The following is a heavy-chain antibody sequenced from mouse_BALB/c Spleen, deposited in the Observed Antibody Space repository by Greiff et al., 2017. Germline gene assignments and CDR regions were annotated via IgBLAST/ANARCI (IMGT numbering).Heavy chain of an antibody. J-gene: IGHJ2*01. V-gene: IGHV1-87*01. CDR1: GYTFTSYW. CDR3: ARHYYGDY. CDR2: IYPGDGDT. D-gene: IGHD1-2*01. Sequence: QVHVKQSGAELARPGASVKLSCKASGYTFTSYWMQWVKQRPGQGLEWIGAIYPGDGDTRYTQKFKGKATLTADKSSSTAYMQLSSLASEDSAVYYCARHYYGDYWGQGTTLTVSS.